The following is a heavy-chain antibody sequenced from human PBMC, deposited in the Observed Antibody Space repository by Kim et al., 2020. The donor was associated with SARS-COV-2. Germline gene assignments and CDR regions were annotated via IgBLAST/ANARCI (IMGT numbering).Heavy chain of an antibody. Sequence: TTYNPSLKSRVTISVDTSKNQFSPKRSSVTAADTAVYYCASHTTPLTFDIWGQGTMVTVSS. D-gene: IGHD1-26*01. J-gene: IGHJ3*02. CDR3: ASHTTPLTFDI. CDR2: T. V-gene: IGHV4-59*01.